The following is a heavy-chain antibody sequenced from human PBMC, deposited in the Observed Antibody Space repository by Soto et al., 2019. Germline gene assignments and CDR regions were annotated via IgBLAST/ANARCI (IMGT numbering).Heavy chain of an antibody. CDR1: GFTVSNNY. CDR2: IYSGGYT. D-gene: IGHD3-10*01. J-gene: IGHJ4*02. Sequence: EVQLVESGGGLIQPGGSLRLSCAVSGFTVSNNYMSWVRQAPGKGLEGVSVIYSGGYTAYGDSVKGRFTISRDNSKNQLIHQIKSPRAHHPAVYFCATHPGGGGYWGQGTLVTVSS. V-gene: IGHV3-53*01. CDR3: ATHPGGGGY.